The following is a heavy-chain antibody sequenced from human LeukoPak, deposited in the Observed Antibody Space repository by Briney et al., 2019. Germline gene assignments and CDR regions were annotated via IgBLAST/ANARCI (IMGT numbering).Heavy chain of an antibody. V-gene: IGHV3-30*02. Sequence: PGGSLRLSCAASGFTFSNYAMHWVRQAPGKGLEWVAFIRYDGSNKYYADSVKGRFTISRDNSKNTLYLQMNSLRAEDAAVYYCAKDTRGDYGWDFDYWGRGTLVTVSS. CDR3: AKDTRGDYGWDFDY. CDR2: IRYDGSNK. CDR1: GFTFSNYA. J-gene: IGHJ4*02. D-gene: IGHD3-10*01.